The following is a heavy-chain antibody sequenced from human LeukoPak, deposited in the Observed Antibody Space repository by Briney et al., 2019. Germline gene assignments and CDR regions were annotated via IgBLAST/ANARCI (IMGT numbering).Heavy chain of an antibody. Sequence: TGGSLRLSCAASGFTFSSYGMSWVRQAPGKGLEWVSVTSGSGGITYYADSVKGRFTISRDNSKNTLYLQMNSMRAEDTAVYYCAKPTGVSTRYNDYWGQGTLVTVSS. J-gene: IGHJ4*02. CDR1: GFTFSSYG. CDR2: TSGSGGIT. D-gene: IGHD5/OR15-5a*01. CDR3: AKPTGVSTRYNDY. V-gene: IGHV3-23*01.